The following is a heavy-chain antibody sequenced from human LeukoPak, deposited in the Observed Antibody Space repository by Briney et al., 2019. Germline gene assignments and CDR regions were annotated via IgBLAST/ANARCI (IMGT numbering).Heavy chain of an antibody. CDR2: ISYDGSNK. J-gene: IGHJ4*02. V-gene: IGHV3-30-3*01. CDR1: GFTFSSYA. Sequence: GGSLRLSCAASGFTFSSYAMHWVRQAPGKGLEWVAVISYDGSNKYYADSVKGRFTISRDNSKNTLYLQMNSLRAEDTAVYYCARDYEGGYEIWGQGTLVTVSS. CDR3: ARDYEGGYEI. D-gene: IGHD5-12*01.